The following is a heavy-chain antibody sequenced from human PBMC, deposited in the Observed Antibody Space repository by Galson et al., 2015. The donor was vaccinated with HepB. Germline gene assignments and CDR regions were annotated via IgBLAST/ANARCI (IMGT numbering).Heavy chain of an antibody. D-gene: IGHD3-10*01. J-gene: IGHJ4*02. CDR2: ISGSGGST. CDR1: GFTFSGYA. Sequence: SLRLSCAASGFTFSGYAMSWVRQAPGKGLEWVSAISGSGGSTYYADSVKGRFTISRDNSKNTLYLQMNSLRAEDTAVYYCANAHNRAMVRGVPPFDYWGQGTLVTVSS. CDR3: ANAHNRAMVRGVPPFDY. V-gene: IGHV3-23*01.